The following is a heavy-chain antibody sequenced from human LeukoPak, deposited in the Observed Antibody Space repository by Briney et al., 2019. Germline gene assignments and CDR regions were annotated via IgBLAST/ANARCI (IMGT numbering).Heavy chain of an antibody. CDR1: GGSFSGYY. D-gene: IGHD3-16*01. CDR3: ARATSYRGRIAFFDDY. V-gene: IGHV4-34*01. CDR2: INHSGST. J-gene: IGHJ4*02. Sequence: SETLSLTCAVYGGSFSGYYWSWIRQPPGKGLEWIGEINHSGSTNYNPTLKSRVTISVDTSKNQFSLKLSSVTAADTAVYYCARATSYRGRIAFFDDYWGQGTLVTVSS.